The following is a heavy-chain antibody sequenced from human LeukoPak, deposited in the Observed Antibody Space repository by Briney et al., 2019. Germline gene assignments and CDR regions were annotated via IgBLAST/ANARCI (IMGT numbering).Heavy chain of an antibody. V-gene: IGHV3-66*01. J-gene: IGHJ4*02. D-gene: IGHD3-10*01. Sequence: GGSLRLSCAASGFTVSSNYMSWVRQAPGKGLEWVSVIYIGGSTYYADSVKGRFTISRDNSKNTLYLQMNSLRAEDTAVYYCASPSSGSFLFFSFDYWGQGTLVAVSS. CDR2: IYIGGST. CDR3: ASPSSGSFLFFSFDY. CDR1: GFTVSSNY.